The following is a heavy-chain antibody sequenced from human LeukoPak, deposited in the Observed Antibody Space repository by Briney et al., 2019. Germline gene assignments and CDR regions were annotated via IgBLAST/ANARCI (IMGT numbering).Heavy chain of an antibody. CDR3: VTYYYDSSGYYYTAEFDY. D-gene: IGHD3-22*01. CDR1: GFTFSSYA. J-gene: IGHJ4*02. Sequence: GGSLRLSCAASGFTFSSYAMSWVRQAPGKGLEWVSSISNSGGRTFYTDSVKGRFTISRDNSKNTLYLQMNSLRAEDTAVYYCVTYYYDSSGYYYTAEFDYWGQGTLVTVSS. CDR2: ISNSGGRT. V-gene: IGHV3-23*01.